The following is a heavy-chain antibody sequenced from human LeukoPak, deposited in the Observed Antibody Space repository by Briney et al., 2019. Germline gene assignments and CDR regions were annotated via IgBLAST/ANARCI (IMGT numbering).Heavy chain of an antibody. D-gene: IGHD3-10*01. J-gene: IGHJ5*02. V-gene: IGHV4-4*07. CDR2: IYSRVT. CDR3: ARDSGTTGEVKFDP. CDR1: GGSISNYY. Sequence: SETRSLTCTVSGGSISNYYLSWIRQPAGKGLEWIGRIYSRVTTYNPSLKSRVTMSADTSRNHVSLTLNSVTAADTAVYYCARDSGTTGEVKFDPWGQGTLVTVSS.